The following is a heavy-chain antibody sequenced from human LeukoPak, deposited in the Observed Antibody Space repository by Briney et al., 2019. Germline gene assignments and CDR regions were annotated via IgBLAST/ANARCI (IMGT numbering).Heavy chain of an antibody. V-gene: IGHV3-30*02. J-gene: IGHJ4*02. Sequence: GGSLRLSCAASGSTFSSHGMHWARQAPGKGMEWVAYVLSDGSRKYYADSVKGRFSISRDDSKNTLFLQMNSLRPEDTALYYCAKDFNWGWDYWGQGTLVTVSS. CDR2: VLSDGSRK. CDR1: GSTFSSHG. CDR3: AKDFNWGWDY. D-gene: IGHD7-27*01.